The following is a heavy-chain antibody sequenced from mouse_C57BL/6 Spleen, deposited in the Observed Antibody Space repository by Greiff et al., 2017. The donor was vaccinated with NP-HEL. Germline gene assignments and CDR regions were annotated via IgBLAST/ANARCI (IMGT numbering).Heavy chain of an antibody. J-gene: IGHJ4*01. D-gene: IGHD2-4*01. CDR3: ARHEEGEYDYDDAMDY. CDR1: GYTFTEYT. CDR2: FYPGSGSI. V-gene: IGHV1-62-2*01. Sequence: VQLLQSGAELVKPGASVKLSCKASGYTFTEYTIHWVKQRSGQGLEWIGWFYPGSGSIKYNEKFKDKATLTADKSSSTVYMELSKLTSEDAAVYCCARHEEGEYDYDDAMDYWGQGTSVTVSS.